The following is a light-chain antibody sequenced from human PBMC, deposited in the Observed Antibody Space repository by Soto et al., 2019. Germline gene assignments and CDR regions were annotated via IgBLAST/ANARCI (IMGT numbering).Light chain of an antibody. J-gene: IGKJ5*01. CDR1: QTVSANY. CDR3: QQSGSSPIT. CDR2: GAS. Sequence: EIVMTQSPATLSVSPGERATLSCRSSQTVSANYLAWYQQKAGQAPRLLIYGASTRATGIPDRFSGSGSGTDFTLTISRLEPEDFAVYYCQQSGSSPITFGQGTRREIK. V-gene: IGKV3-20*01.